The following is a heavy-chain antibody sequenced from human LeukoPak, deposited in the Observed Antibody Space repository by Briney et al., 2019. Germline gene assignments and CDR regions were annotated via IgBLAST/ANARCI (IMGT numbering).Heavy chain of an antibody. V-gene: IGHV4-59*01. CDR1: GGSISSYY. Sequence: PSETLSLTCTVSGGSISSYYWSWIRQPPGKGLEWIGYMYYSGTIKYNPSLKSRVTISVDTSKNQFSLKLSSVTAADTAMYYCARAWANDYFDYWGQGTLVTVSS. J-gene: IGHJ4*02. CDR3: ARAWANDYFDY. CDR2: MYYSGTI.